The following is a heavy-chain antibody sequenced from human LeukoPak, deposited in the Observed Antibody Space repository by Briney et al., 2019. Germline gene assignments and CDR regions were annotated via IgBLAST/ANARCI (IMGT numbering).Heavy chain of an antibody. D-gene: IGHD5-18*01. J-gene: IGHJ6*02. CDR1: GGSISSGSYY. Sequence: SQTLSLTCTVSGGSISSGSYYWSWIRQPAGKGLEWIGRIYTSGSTNYNPSLKSRVTISVDTSKNQFSLKLSSVTAADTAVYYCARRCGIAIQLCDGMDVWGQGTTVTVSS. CDR3: ARRCGIAIQLCDGMDV. V-gene: IGHV4-61*02. CDR2: IYTSGST.